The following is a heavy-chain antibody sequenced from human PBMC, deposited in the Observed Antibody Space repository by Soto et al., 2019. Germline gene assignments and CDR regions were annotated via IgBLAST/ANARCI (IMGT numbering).Heavy chain of an antibody. CDR2: IYYSGST. CDR3: ARLLRHNYYGMDV. V-gene: IGHV4-39*01. J-gene: IGHJ6*02. D-gene: IGHD5-12*01. CDR1: GGSISSSSYY. Sequence: SETLSLTCTVSGGSISSSSYYWVLIRQPPGKGLEWIGSIYYSGSTYYNPSLKSRVTISVDTSKNQFSLKLSSVTAADTAVYYCARLLRHNYYGMDVWGQGTTVTVSS.